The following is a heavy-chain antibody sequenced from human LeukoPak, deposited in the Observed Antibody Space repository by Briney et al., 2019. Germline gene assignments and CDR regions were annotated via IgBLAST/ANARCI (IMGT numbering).Heavy chain of an antibody. J-gene: IGHJ4*02. V-gene: IGHV4-39*07. Sequence: SETLSLTCTVSGGSISSSSYYWGWIRQPPGKGLEWIGSIYYSGSTYYNPSLKSRVTISVDTSKNQFSLKLSSVTAADTAVYYCARSHSGGEDYWGQGTLVTVSS. CDR1: GGSISSSSYY. CDR2: IYYSGST. CDR3: ARSHSGGEDY. D-gene: IGHD2-21*01.